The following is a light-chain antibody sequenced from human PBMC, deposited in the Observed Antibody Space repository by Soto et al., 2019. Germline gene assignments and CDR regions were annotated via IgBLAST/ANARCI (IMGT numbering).Light chain of an antibody. V-gene: IGKV3-15*01. CDR1: QSVSSN. CDR3: QQYNNWPLS. J-gene: IGKJ4*01. CDR2: GAS. Sequence: EIVMTQSPATRSVSPGERASLSCRASQSVSSNLAWYQQKPGQAPRLLIYGASTRATGIPARFSGSGSGTEFTLTISSLQSEDFAVYYCQQYNNWPLSFRAWTKLEIK.